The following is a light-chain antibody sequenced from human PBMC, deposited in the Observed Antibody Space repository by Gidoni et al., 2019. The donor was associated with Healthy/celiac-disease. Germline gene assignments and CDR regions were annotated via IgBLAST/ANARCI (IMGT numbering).Light chain of an antibody. J-gene: IGKJ1*01. CDR1: QDISNY. CDR3: QQYDNLPWT. Sequence: DIQMTQSPSSLSASVGDRVTITCQASQDISNYLNWYQQKPGKAPKLLIYDASNLETGVPSRFSGSGSGTDFTFTISSLQPEDIATYYCQQYDNLPWTFGQETKVEIK. V-gene: IGKV1-33*01. CDR2: DAS.